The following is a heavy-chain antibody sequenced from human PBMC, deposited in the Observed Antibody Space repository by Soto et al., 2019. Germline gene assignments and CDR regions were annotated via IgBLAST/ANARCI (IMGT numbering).Heavy chain of an antibody. Sequence: GEFLKISGKASCNSTTSYWHCCVRPLPRKGLEWMGIIYPGDSDTRYSPSFQGQVTISADKSISTAYLQWSSLKASDTAMYYCATYSGYDDYYYYYMDVWGKGTTVTVSS. D-gene: IGHD5-12*01. V-gene: IGHV5-51*01. J-gene: IGHJ6*03. CDR1: CNSTTSYW. CDR2: IYPGDSDT. CDR3: ATYSGYDDYYYYYMDV.